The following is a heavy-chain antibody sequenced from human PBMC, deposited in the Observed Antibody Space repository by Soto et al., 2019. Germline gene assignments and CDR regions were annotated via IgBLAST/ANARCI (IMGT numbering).Heavy chain of an antibody. J-gene: IGHJ4*02. CDR3: AREGVGCDY. CDR1: GFTFSSYG. CDR2: IWYDGSNK. Sequence: QVQLVESGGGVVQPGRSLRLSCAASGFTFSSYGMHWVRQAPGKGLEWVAVIWYDGSNKYYADSVKGRFTISRDNSKNQLYLQMNSLRAEDTVVYYCAREGVGCDYWGQGTLVTVSS. D-gene: IGHD1-26*01. V-gene: IGHV3-33*01.